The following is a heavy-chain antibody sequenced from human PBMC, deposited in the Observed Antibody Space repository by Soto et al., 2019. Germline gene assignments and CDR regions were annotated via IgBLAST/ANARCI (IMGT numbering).Heavy chain of an antibody. CDR1: GYTFTSYG. CDR3: ARVPSYNWNYGFDP. J-gene: IGHJ5*02. Sequence: ASVKVSCKASGYTFTSYGISWVRQAPGQGLEWMGWISAYNGNTNYAQKLQGRVTMTTDTSTSTAYMELRSLRSDDTAVYYCARVPSYNWNYGFDPWGQGTLVTVSS. V-gene: IGHV1-18*01. CDR2: ISAYNGNT. D-gene: IGHD1-7*01.